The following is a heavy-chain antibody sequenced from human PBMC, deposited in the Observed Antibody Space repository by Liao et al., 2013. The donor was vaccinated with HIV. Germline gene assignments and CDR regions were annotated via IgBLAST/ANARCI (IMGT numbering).Heavy chain of an antibody. V-gene: IGHV4-59*12. Sequence: QVQLQESGPGLVKPSETLSVTCTVSGGSIGRYYWSWIRQPPGKGLEWIGYVYYSGSTNYNASLKSRVTVSVDTSKNQFSLKLSSVTAADTAVYYCARVGCIEHFDYWGQGTLVTVSS. CDR2: VYYSGST. J-gene: IGHJ4*02. CDR1: GGSIGRYY. D-gene: IGHD1-26*01. CDR3: ARVGCIEHFDY.